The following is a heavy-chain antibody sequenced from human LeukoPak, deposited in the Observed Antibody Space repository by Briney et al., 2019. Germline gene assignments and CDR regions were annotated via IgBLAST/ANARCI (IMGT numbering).Heavy chain of an antibody. CDR2: IIHFFGTA. J-gene: IGHJ5*02. CDR1: GGIFSSYA. V-gene: IGHV1-69*01. Sequence: VAVSCMGSGGIFSSYAISWVRQPPGQGGAWMGGIIHFFGTANLAHKFQGRVTITADESTSTAYMELSRLRSEDTAVYYCAAVAANYNWFDPWGQGTLVTVSS. D-gene: IGHD2-15*01. CDR3: AAVAANYNWFDP.